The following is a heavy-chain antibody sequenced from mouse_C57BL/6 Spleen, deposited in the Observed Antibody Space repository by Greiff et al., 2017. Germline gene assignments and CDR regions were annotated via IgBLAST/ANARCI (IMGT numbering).Heavy chain of an antibody. D-gene: IGHD2-3*01. Sequence: VQLQQSGPELVKPGASVKMSCKASGYPFTDYNMHWVKQSHGKSLGWIGYINPNNGGTSYNQKFKGKATLTVNKSSSTAYMELRSLTSEDSAVYYCARAWLLDFDYWGQGTTLTVSS. CDR2: INPNNGGT. CDR1: GYPFTDYN. J-gene: IGHJ2*01. CDR3: ARAWLLDFDY. V-gene: IGHV1-22*01.